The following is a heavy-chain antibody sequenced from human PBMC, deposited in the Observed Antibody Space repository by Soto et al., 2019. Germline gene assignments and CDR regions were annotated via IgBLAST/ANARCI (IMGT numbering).Heavy chain of an antibody. CDR2: IYYSGST. Sequence: SETLSLTCTVSGGSISSSSYYWGWIRQPPGKGLEWIGSIYYSGSTYYNPSLKGRVTISVDTSKNQFSLKLSSVTAADTAVYYCARASSMVRGVITTPPNAFDIWGQGTMVTVSS. CDR3: ARASSMVRGVITTPPNAFDI. J-gene: IGHJ3*02. CDR1: GGSISSSSYY. D-gene: IGHD3-10*01. V-gene: IGHV4-39*01.